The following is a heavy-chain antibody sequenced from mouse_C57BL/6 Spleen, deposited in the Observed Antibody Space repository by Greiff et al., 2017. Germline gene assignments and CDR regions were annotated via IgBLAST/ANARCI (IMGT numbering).Heavy chain of an antibody. CDR1: GFTFSDYG. D-gene: IGHD2-4*01. V-gene: IGHV5-17*01. CDR3: ARLGITKAMDY. CDR2: ISSGSSTI. Sequence: EVQGVESGGGLVKPGGSLKLSCAASGFTFSDYGMHWVRQAPEKGLEWVAYISSGSSTIYYADTVKGRFTISRDNAKNTLFLQMTSLRSEDTAMYYCARLGITKAMDYWGQGTSVTVSS. J-gene: IGHJ4*01.